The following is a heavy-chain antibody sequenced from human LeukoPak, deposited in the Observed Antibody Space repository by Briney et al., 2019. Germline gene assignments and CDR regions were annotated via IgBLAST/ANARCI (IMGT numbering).Heavy chain of an antibody. D-gene: IGHD3-10*01. CDR2: IDRSGST. CDR1: GGSFSGYS. CDR3: ARDLTMVRGVPDAFDI. Sequence: PSETLSLTCAVYGGSFSGYSWTWIRQPPGKGLEWIGEIDRSGSTNYNPALKSRLTISVDTSKNQFSLKLSSVTAADTAVYYCARDLTMVRGVPDAFDIWGQGTMVTVSS. V-gene: IGHV4-34*01. J-gene: IGHJ3*02.